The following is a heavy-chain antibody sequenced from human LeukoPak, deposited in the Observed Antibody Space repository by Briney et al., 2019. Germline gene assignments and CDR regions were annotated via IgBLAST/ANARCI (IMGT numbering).Heavy chain of an antibody. Sequence: GGSLRLSCAGSGFTFSNYGINWVRQAPGKGLEWVSYSRSSSPSMYYADSVKGRFTTSRDNAKNSLYLHMSSLRAEDTAVYYCARDWNFAIDYWGQGTLVTVSS. V-gene: IGHV3-48*01. D-gene: IGHD1-7*01. CDR2: SRSSSPSM. CDR1: GFTFSNYG. CDR3: ARDWNFAIDY. J-gene: IGHJ4*02.